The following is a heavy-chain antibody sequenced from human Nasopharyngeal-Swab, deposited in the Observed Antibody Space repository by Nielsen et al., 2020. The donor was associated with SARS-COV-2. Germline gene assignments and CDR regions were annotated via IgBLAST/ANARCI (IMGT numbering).Heavy chain of an antibody. J-gene: IGHJ4*02. V-gene: IGHV3-30-3*01. Sequence: WIRQPPGKGLEWVAVISYDGSNKYYADSVKGRFTISRDNSKNTLYLQMNSLRAEDTAVYYCARVKKDCSSTSCYTSDYWGKGTLVTV. CDR3: ARVKKDCSSTSCYTSDY. D-gene: IGHD2-2*02. CDR2: ISYDGSNK.